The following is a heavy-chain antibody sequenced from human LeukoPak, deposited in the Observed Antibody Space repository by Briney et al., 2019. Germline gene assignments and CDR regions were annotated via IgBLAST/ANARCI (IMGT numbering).Heavy chain of an antibody. D-gene: IGHD6-19*01. Sequence: SETLSLTCTVSGDSISSYSWNWIRQPPGKGLEWIAFIYYSGSTNYNPSLKSRVTISVDTSKNQFSLKLSSVTAADTAVYYCARGSGSNYYYYMDVWGKGTTVTVSS. V-gene: IGHV4-59*01. CDR1: GDSISSYS. CDR3: ARGSGSNYYYYMDV. J-gene: IGHJ6*03. CDR2: IYYSGST.